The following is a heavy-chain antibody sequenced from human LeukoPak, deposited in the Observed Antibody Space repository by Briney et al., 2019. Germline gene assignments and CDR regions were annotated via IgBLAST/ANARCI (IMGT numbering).Heavy chain of an antibody. V-gene: IGHV3-23*01. CDR2: ISGTGGST. Sequence: GRSLRLSCAVSGFTFSSYSMSWVRQAPGKGLEWVSSISGTGGSTYYSNSVKGRFTISRDNSKNTRYLQMNSLRAEDTAVYYCAKDPDCSSTSCYNFRFDPWGQGTLVTVSS. D-gene: IGHD2-2*02. CDR3: AKDPDCSSTSCYNFRFDP. CDR1: GFTFSSYS. J-gene: IGHJ5*02.